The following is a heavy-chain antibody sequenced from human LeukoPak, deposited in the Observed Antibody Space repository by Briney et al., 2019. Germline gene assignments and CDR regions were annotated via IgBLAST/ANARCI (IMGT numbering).Heavy chain of an antibody. D-gene: IGHD6-19*01. CDR1: GSTLSSYW. Sequence: GGSLRLSCAASGSTLSSYWMPWVRQAPGKGLVWVSRIHSDGSTTTYAGSVKGRFTISRDDAKNTLYLQMNSLRAEDTAVYYCARALVVGNAFDIWGQGTMVTVSS. V-gene: IGHV3-74*01. CDR2: IHSDGSTT. CDR3: ARALVVGNAFDI. J-gene: IGHJ3*02.